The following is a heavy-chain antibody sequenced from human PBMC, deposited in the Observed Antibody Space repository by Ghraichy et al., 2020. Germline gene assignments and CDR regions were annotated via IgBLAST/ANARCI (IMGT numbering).Heavy chain of an antibody. Sequence: GGSLRLSCAASGFSLIESFMHWIRQTPGEGPVWVSRIRGDGASSMYADSVKGRFTICRDLDKNPLFLQMDSLTVEDAGVYFCERFFFTLSTCYIQWGQGTTVTVSS. J-gene: IGHJ4*02. V-gene: IGHV3-74*03. D-gene: IGHD2-15*01. CDR1: GFSLIESF. CDR2: IRGDGASS. CDR3: ERFFFTLSTCYIQ.